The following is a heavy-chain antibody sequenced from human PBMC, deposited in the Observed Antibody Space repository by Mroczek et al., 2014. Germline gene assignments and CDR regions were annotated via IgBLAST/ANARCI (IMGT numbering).Heavy chain of an antibody. D-gene: IGHD6-13*01. CDR2: ISYDGSNK. J-gene: IGHJ4*02. V-gene: IGHV3-30-3*01. Sequence: QVQLVESGGGVVQPGRSLRLSCAASGFTFSSYAMHWVRQAPGKGLEWVAVISYDGSNKYYADSVKGRFTISRDNSKNTLYLQMNSLRAEDTAVYYCARDRLPIAAAGTGAGDFDYWGQGTLVTVSS. CDR1: GFTFSSYA. CDR3: ARDRLPIAAAGTGAGDFDY.